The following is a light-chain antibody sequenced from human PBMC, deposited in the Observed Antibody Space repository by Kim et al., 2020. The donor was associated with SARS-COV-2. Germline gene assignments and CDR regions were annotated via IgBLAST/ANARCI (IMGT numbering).Light chain of an antibody. CDR3: QVWDSSSDHPV. Sequence: APGKTARMTCGGNNIGSKSVNWYQQKQGQAPVLVIYYDSDRPSGIPERFSGSNSGNTATLTISRVEAGDEADYYCQVWDSSSDHPVFGGGTQLTVL. J-gene: IGLJ3*02. CDR1: NIGSKS. CDR2: YDS. V-gene: IGLV3-21*04.